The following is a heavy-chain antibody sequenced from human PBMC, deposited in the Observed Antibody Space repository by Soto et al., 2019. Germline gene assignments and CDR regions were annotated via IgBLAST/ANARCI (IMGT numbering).Heavy chain of an antibody. V-gene: IGHV4-30-2*01. CDR2: IYHSGST. CDR1: GGSINSGDYA. CDR3: AGIRIAAAGGGLDV. Sequence: LQLQESGSGLVKPSQTLSLTGGVSGGSINSGDYAWSWIRQPPGKGLEWMGYIYHSGSTYYNPSLKSRVTILVDRSKNQCSLKLSSVTAADTAVYYCAGIRIAAAGGGLDVWGQGTTVTVSS. D-gene: IGHD6-13*01. J-gene: IGHJ6*02.